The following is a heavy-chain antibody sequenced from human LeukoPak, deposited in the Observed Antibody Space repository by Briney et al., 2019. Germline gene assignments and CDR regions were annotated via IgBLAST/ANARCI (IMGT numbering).Heavy chain of an antibody. J-gene: IGHJ6*02. Sequence: GGSLRLSCAASGFTFSSYAMHWVRQAPGKGLEWVAVISYDGSNKYYADSVKGRFTISRDNSKNTLYLQMNSLRAEDTAVYYCARDLIAARTKALKGSDYYYGMDVWGQGTTVTVSS. D-gene: IGHD6-13*01. CDR3: ARDLIAARTKALKGSDYYYGMDV. V-gene: IGHV3-30-3*01. CDR1: GFTFSSYA. CDR2: ISYDGSNK.